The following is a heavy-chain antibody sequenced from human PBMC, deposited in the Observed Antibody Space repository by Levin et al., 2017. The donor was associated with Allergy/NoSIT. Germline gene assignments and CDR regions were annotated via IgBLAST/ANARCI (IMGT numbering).Heavy chain of an antibody. D-gene: IGHD3-3*01. CDR2: TSSYGTKT. J-gene: IGHJ4*02. CDR1: GFTFSNHA. Sequence: GGSLRLSCAASGFTFSNHAMSWVRQAPGKGLQWVSDTSSYGTKTYYADSVKGRFAISRDNSKNTLFLQMNSLRAEDTAVYYCAKRGSDDCWSGYPYYFDNWGQGTLVTVSS. V-gene: IGHV3-23*01. CDR3: AKRGSDDCWSGYPYYFDN.